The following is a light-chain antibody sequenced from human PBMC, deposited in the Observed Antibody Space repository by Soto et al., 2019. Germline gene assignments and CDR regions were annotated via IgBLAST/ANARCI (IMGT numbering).Light chain of an antibody. J-gene: IGKJ2*01. V-gene: IGKV3-20*01. Sequence: EIVLTQSPGTLSLSPGEGATLSCRASQSIYTNLAWYQKKSGQAPRLLIYEASTRAYGIPDRFSGSGSGTDFSLTISRLEPEDFAVYYCQPYAGSLYTFAQGTKLDIK. CDR1: QSIYTN. CDR2: EAS. CDR3: QPYAGSLYT.